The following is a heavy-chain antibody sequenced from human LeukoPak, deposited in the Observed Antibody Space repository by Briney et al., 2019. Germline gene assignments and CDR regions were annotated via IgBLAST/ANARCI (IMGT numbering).Heavy chain of an antibody. V-gene: IGHV1-18*01. CDR2: ISAYNGNT. Sequence: ASVKVSCKASGYTFTSYGISWVRQAPGQGLEWMGWISAYNGNTNYAQKLQGRVTMTTDTSTSTAYMELRSLRSDDTAVYYCARDRGGPLGYCSSTSCYNDDYWGLGTLVTVSS. CDR3: ARDRGGPLGYCSSTSCYNDDY. D-gene: IGHD2-2*01. J-gene: IGHJ4*02. CDR1: GYTFTSYG.